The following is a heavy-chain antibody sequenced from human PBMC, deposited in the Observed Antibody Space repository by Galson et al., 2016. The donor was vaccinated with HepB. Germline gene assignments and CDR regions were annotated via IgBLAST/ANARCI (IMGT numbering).Heavy chain of an antibody. V-gene: IGHV1-24*01. Sequence: SVKVSCKVSGYTVTELSIHWVRQAPGVGLEWMGAFDPEDREAIYAPKFQGRVTMTEDTSTHTASMELSSLRSEDTAVYYCATVNPVGAADYWGQGTLVTGSS. J-gene: IGHJ4*02. D-gene: IGHD1-26*01. CDR2: FDPEDREA. CDR1: GYTVTELS. CDR3: ATVNPVGAADY.